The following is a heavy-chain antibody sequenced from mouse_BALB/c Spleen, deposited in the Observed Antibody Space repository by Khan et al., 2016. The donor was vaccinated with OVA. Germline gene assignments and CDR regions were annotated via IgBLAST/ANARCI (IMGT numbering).Heavy chain of an antibody. CDR1: GFNIKDSY. CDR2: IDPENGET. Sequence: VQLQQSGAELVRPGALVKLSCKASGFNIKDSYMHWVKQRPEQGLEWIGWIDPENGETVYDPRFQGKASITSDTSSNTAYLQFSSLTSADTAVYYCARSGYFAWFTYWGQGTLVTVSA. J-gene: IGHJ3*01. V-gene: IGHV14-1*02. CDR3: ARSGYFAWFTY.